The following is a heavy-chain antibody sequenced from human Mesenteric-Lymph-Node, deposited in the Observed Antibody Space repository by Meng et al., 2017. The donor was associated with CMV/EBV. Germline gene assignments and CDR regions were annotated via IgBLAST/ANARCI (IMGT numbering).Heavy chain of an antibody. J-gene: IGHJ6*02. D-gene: IGHD3-10*01. V-gene: IGHV3-23*01. CDR3: ASRDYYYFNMDV. CDR2: ISNSGDST. Sequence: GGSLRLSCAASRFTFSTYVMNWVRQAPGRGLEWVSTISNSGDSTYSADSVKGRFTISRDNAKKSLYLQMNSLRTEDTAVYYCASRDYYYFNMDVWGQGTTVTVSS. CDR1: RFTFSTYV.